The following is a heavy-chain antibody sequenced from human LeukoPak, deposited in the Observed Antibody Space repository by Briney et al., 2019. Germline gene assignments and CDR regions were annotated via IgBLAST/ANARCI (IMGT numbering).Heavy chain of an antibody. D-gene: IGHD3-22*01. CDR3: AKDKNIYYDSSGYE. CDR2: ISSSSSTI. V-gene: IGHV3-48*01. J-gene: IGHJ4*02. Sequence: PGGSLRLSCAASGFTFSSYSMNWVRQAPGKGLEWVSYISSSSSTIYYADSVKGRFTISRDNAKNSLYLQMNSLRAEDTAVYYCAKDKNIYYDSSGYEWGQGTLVTVSS. CDR1: GFTFSSYS.